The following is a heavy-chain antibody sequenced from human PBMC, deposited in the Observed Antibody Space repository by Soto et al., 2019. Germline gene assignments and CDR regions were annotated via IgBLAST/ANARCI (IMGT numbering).Heavy chain of an antibody. CDR2: LSNSGANA. Sequence: EVQLLESGGGLVQPGGSLRLSCAASGFTFSNHAMSWVRQAPGKGLEYVSSLSNSGANAYYADSVKGRFTISRDNSKNMLYLQMNSLRAEDTALYYCAKHGGTINYWGQGTLVTVSS. J-gene: IGHJ4*02. D-gene: IGHD3-16*01. CDR1: GFTFSNHA. V-gene: IGHV3-23*01. CDR3: AKHGGTINY.